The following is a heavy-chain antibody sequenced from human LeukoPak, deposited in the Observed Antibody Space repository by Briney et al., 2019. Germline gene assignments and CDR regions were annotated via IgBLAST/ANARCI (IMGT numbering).Heavy chain of an antibody. Sequence: SETLSLTCTVSGGSISSGAYYWSWIRQHPGKGLEWIGYIYYSGSTHYNPSLKSRVTISVDTSKNQFSLKLSSVTAADTAVYYCARDRYYDFWTGYDAFDIWGQGTMVTVSS. CDR3: ARDRYYDFWTGYDAFDI. D-gene: IGHD3-3*01. CDR2: IYYSGST. J-gene: IGHJ3*02. V-gene: IGHV4-31*03. CDR1: GGSISSGAYY.